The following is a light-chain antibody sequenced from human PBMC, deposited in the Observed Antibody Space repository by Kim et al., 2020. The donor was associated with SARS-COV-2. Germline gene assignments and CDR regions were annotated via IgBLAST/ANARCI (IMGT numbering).Light chain of an antibody. J-gene: IGKJ2*01. V-gene: IGKV1-39*01. CDR2: AAS. CDR3: QQGYSTPLYT. Sequence: DIQMTQSPSSLSASVGDRVTITCRASQSISSYLNWYQQKPGKAPKLLIYAASSLQSGVPSRFSGSGSGTDFTLTISRLQPEDFATYYCQQGYSTPLYTFGQGTGLEI. CDR1: QSISSY.